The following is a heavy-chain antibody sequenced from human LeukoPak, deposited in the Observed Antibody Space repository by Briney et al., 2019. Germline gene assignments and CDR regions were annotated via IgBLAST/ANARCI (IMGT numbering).Heavy chain of an antibody. D-gene: IGHD2-2*02. CDR3: AKRGDCSSISCSTYGIDY. V-gene: IGHV3-30-3*01. CDR2: ISYDGSNK. Sequence: GGSLRLSCAASGFTFSSYAMHWVRQAPGKGLEWVAVISYDGSNKYYADSVKGRFTISRDNSKNTLYLQMNSLRAEDTAVYYCAKRGDCSSISCSTYGIDYWGQGTLVTVSS. J-gene: IGHJ4*02. CDR1: GFTFSSYA.